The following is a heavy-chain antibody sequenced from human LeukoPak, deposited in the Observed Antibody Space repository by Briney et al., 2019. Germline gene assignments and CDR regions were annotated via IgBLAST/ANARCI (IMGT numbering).Heavy chain of an antibody. D-gene: IGHD3-3*01. J-gene: IGHJ6*03. CDR2: IYHSGST. V-gene: IGHV4-38-2*02. CDR1: GYSISSGYY. Sequence: SETLSLTCTVSGYSISSGYYWGWIRQPPGKGLEWIGSIYHSGSTYYNPSLKSRVTISVDTSKNQFSLKLSSVTAADTAVYYCARDDYDFWRGYYYYYYMDVWGKGTTVTVSS. CDR3: ARDDYDFWRGYYYYYYMDV.